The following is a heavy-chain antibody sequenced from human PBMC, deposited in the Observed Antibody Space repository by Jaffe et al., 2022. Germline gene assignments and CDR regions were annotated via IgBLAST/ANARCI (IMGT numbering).Heavy chain of an antibody. Sequence: QVQLQESGPGLVKPSETLSLTCAVSGYSISSSYYWGWIRQPPGTGLEWIGSIHHSGSTYYNPSLKSRVTISIDTSKNQFSLKLTSVTAADTAVYYCARPCGSWYRDPFDIWGQGTLVTVSS. CDR3: ARPCGSWYRDPFDI. J-gene: IGHJ3*02. V-gene: IGHV4-38-2*01. CDR1: GYSISSSYY. CDR2: IHHSGST. D-gene: IGHD6-13*01.